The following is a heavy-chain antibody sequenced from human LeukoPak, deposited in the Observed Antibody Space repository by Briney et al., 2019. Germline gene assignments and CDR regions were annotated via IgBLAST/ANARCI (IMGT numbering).Heavy chain of an antibody. CDR2: IYTSGST. Sequence: PSETLSLTCTVSGGSISSGSYYWSWTRQPAGKGLEWIGRIYTSGSTNYNPSLKSRVTISVDTSKNQFSLKLSSVTAADTAVYYCARGGSGWPEAPRFDYWGQGTLVTVSS. V-gene: IGHV4-61*02. CDR3: ARGGSGWPEAPRFDY. CDR1: GGSISSGSYY. D-gene: IGHD6-19*01. J-gene: IGHJ4*02.